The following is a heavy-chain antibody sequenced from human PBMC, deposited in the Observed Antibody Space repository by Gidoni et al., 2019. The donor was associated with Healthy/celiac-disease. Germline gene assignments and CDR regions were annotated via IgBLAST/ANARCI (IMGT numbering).Heavy chain of an antibody. CDR2: IIPIFGTA. Sequence: QVQLVQSGAEVKKPGSSVKVSCKASGGTFSSYAIRWVRQAPGQGLEWMGGIIPIFGTANYAQKFQGRVTITADESTSTAYMELSSLRSEDTAVYYCARDPRYYDSWSGSNWFDPWGQGTLVTVSS. CDR3: ARDPRYYDSWSGSNWFDP. CDR1: GGTFSSYA. J-gene: IGHJ5*02. D-gene: IGHD3-3*01. V-gene: IGHV1-69*01.